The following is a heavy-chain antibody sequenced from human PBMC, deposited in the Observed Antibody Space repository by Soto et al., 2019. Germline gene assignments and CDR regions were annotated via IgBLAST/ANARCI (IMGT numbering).Heavy chain of an antibody. D-gene: IGHD2-15*01. J-gene: IGHJ6*02. CDR3: AVRMEDVYYYGMDV. CDR1: GYTFTSYG. CDR2: ISAYNGNT. V-gene: IGHV1-18*01. Sequence: ASVKVSCKASGYTFTSYGISWVRQAPGQGLEWMGWISAYNGNTNYAQKLQGRVTMTTDTSPSTAYMELRSLRSDDTAVYYCAVRMEDVYYYGMDVWGQGTTVTVSS.